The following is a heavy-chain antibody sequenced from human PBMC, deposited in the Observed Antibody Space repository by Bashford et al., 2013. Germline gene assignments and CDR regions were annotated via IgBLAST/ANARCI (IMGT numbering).Heavy chain of an antibody. J-gene: IGHJ4*02. CDR1: GGTFSSYA. Sequence: SVKVSCKASGGTFSSYAISWVRQAPGQGLEWMGGIIPIFGTANYAQKFQGRVTITADESTSTAYMELSSLRSEDTAVYYCARTTIPGPRYFDWLLYVGFYFDYWGQGTLVTVSS. D-gene: IGHD3-9*01. CDR3: ARTTIPGPRYFDWLLYVGFYFDY. CDR2: IIPIFGTA. V-gene: IGHV1-69*13.